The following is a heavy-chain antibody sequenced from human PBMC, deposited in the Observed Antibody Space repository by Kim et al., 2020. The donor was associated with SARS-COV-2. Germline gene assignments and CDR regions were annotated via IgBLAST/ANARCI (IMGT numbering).Heavy chain of an antibody. Sequence: GGSLRLSCAASGFTLSSHWMSWVRQAPGKGLEGVANIKQDGSKNYVQSVKGRFTISRDNAKNSVYLQMNSLRDEDTAVYYCARGPAYGDRPDYFDYWGQG. CDR2: IKQDGSK. CDR3: ARGPAYGDRPDYFDY. D-gene: IGHD4-17*01. CDR1: GFTLSSHW. J-gene: IGHJ4*02. V-gene: IGHV3-7*01.